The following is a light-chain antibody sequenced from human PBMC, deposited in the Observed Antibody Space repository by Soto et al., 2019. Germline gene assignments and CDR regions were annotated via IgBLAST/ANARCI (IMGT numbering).Light chain of an antibody. CDR3: QQRSNLPLT. Sequence: DIVLTHSPDTLSLSPGERTTLSCMASQSVSSYLAWYQQKPGQAPRLLIYDASNRATGIPARFSGSGSGTDFTLTISSLEPEDFTVYYCQQRSNLPLTFGGGAIVDIK. J-gene: IGKJ4*01. CDR1: QSVSSY. V-gene: IGKV3-11*01. CDR2: DAS.